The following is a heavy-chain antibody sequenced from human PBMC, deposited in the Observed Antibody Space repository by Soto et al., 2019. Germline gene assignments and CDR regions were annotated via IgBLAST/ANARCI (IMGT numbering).Heavy chain of an antibody. J-gene: IGHJ6*02. CDR1: GFTFDDYA. V-gene: IGHV3-9*01. D-gene: IGHD6-6*01. Sequence: EVHLVESGGGLVQPGRSLRLSCAASGFTFDDYAMHWVRQAPGKGLEWVAGLNWNSGIIAYADSVRGRFTISRDNGKNSLYLQMNSLRPEDTALYYCVKDRQSITARSEYGMDVWGQGTTVTVSS. CDR2: LNWNSGII. CDR3: VKDRQSITARSEYGMDV.